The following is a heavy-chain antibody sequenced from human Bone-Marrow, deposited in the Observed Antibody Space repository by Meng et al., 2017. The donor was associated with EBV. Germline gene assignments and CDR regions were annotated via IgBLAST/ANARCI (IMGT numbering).Heavy chain of an antibody. D-gene: IGHD1-26*01. CDR3: ARVKRLGATLGYYFDF. V-gene: IGHV1-69*06. J-gene: IGHJ4*02. CDR2: IIPIFFTP. CDR1: RGTFNNYA. Sequence: QLLLVAAGGAVTKPGSPVKCSGKAPRGTFNNYASNLVRQAPGQGLEWMIGIIPIFFTPNYARKFQGRVTITADKSTSTSYMELSSLRSDDTAVYYCARVKRLGATLGYYFDFWGQGTLVTVSS.